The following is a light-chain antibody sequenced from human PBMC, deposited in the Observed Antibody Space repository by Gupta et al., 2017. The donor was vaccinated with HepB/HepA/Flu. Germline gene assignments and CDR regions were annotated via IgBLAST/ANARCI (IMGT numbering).Light chain of an antibody. J-gene: IGKJ5*01. CDR1: QSVSSY. Sequence: EIVLTQSPATLSLSQGERATLSRRASQSVSSYLAWYQQKPGEAPRLLIYDAANRATGIPARFSGSGSGTDFTLTISSREPEDFAVYYCQQHSNWPPITFGQGTQVEIK. CDR2: DAA. CDR3: QQHSNWPPIT. V-gene: IGKV3-11*01.